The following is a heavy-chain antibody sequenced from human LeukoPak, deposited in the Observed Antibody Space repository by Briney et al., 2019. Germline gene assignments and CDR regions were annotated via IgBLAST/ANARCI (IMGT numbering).Heavy chain of an antibody. CDR3: AREFCSGGSCYGDAFDI. Sequence: ASVKVSCKASGYTFTSYAMNWVRQAPGQGLEWIGWINTNTGNPTYAQGFTGRFVFSLDTSVSTAYLQISSLKAEDTAVYYCAREFCSGGSCYGDAFDIWGQGTMVTVSS. CDR2: INTNTGNP. J-gene: IGHJ3*02. V-gene: IGHV7-4-1*02. D-gene: IGHD2-15*01. CDR1: GYTFTSYA.